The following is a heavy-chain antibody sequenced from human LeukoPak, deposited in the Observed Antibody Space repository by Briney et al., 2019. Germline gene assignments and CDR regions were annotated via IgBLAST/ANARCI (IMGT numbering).Heavy chain of an antibody. V-gene: IGHV3-21*01. D-gene: IGHD6-13*01. CDR1: GFTFSSYS. Sequence: GGSLRLSCAASGFTFSSYSMNWVRQAPGKGLEWVSSISSSSGYIYYADSVKGRFTISRDNAKNSLYLQMNSLRAEDTAVYYCARDDSSSVPYSSSWYPYYLDYWGQGILVTVSS. CDR3: ARDDSSSVPYSSSWYPYYLDY. CDR2: ISSSSGYI. J-gene: IGHJ4*02.